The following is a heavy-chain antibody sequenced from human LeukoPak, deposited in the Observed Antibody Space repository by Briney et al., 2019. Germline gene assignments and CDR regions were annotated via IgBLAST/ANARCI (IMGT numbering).Heavy chain of an antibody. CDR2: IYPDDSDT. V-gene: IGHV5-51*01. Sequence: GESLKISCKGSGYTFSSHWIAWVRQMPGKGLDWMGIIYPDDSDTRYSPSFQGQVTISADKSISTAYLQWGSLKASDTATYYCAIIYADSRALDYWGQGTLVTVSS. J-gene: IGHJ4*02. D-gene: IGHD4-17*01. CDR3: AIIYADSRALDY. CDR1: GYTFSSHW.